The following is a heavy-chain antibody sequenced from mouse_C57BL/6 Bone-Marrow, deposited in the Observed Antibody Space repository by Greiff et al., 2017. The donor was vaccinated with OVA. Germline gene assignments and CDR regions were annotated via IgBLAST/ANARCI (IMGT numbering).Heavy chain of an antibody. CDR3: ARSPTVREYFDV. J-gene: IGHJ1*03. Sequence: VQLQQPGAELVMPGASVKLSCKASGYTFTSYWMHWVKQRPGQGLEWIGEIDPSDSYTNYNQKFKGKSTLTVDKSSSTAYMQLSSLTSEDSAVYYCARSPTVREYFDVWGTGTTVTVSS. CDR1: GYTFTSYW. V-gene: IGHV1-69*01. CDR2: IDPSDSYT. D-gene: IGHD1-1*01.